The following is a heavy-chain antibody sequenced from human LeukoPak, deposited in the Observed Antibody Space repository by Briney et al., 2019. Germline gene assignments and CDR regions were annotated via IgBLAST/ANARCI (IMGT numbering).Heavy chain of an antibody. CDR3: ARAYVGYCSGGSRYRYFDY. J-gene: IGHJ4*02. V-gene: IGHV3-7*01. D-gene: IGHD2-15*01. Sequence: RSGGSLRLSCAASGFIFSSCWMSWVRQSPGKGLEWVANIKPDGSEKYYVDSVKGRFTISRDNAKNSLYLQMNNLRAEDTAVYYCARAYVGYCSGGSRYRYFDYWGQGTLVTVSS. CDR1: GFIFSSCW. CDR2: IKPDGSEK.